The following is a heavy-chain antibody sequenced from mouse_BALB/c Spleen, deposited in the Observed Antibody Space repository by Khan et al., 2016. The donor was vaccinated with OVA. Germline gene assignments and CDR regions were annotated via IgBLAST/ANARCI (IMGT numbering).Heavy chain of an antibody. D-gene: IGHD2-14*01. CDR2: IIYTGDT. V-gene: IGHV3-8*02. J-gene: IGHJ3*01. CDR1: GDSITSGY. Sequence: EVQLRESGPSLVKPSQTLSLTCSVTGDSITSGYWTWIRKFPGNELEYLGYIIYTGDTYYNPSLKSRISITRHSSNNQYYLQLSSVTSEDTATYYCARATYRYAFAYWGQGTLVTVSA. CDR3: ARATYRYAFAY.